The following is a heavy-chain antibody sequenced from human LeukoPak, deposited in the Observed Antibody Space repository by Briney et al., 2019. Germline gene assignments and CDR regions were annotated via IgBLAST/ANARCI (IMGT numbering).Heavy chain of an antibody. D-gene: IGHD2-15*01. CDR1: GGSISSGGYY. V-gene: IGHV4-31*03. Sequence: SETLSLTCTVSGGSISSGGYYWSWIRQHPGKGLEWIGYIYYSGSTYYNPSLKSRVTISVDTSKNQFSLKLSSVTAADTAVYNCASCRLGPIDYWGQGTLVTVSS. CDR2: IYYSGST. CDR3: ASCRLGPIDY. J-gene: IGHJ4*02.